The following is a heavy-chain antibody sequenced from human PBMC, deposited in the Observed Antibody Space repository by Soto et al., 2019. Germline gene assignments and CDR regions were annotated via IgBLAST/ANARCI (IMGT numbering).Heavy chain of an antibody. CDR3: ARDSNGDEGGYFDY. Sequence: GGSLRLSCAASGFTFSSYAMHWVRQAPGKGLEYVSAISSNGGSTYYANSVKGRFTISRDNSKNTLYLQMGSLRAEDMAVYYCARDSNGDEGGYFDYWGQGTLVTVSS. J-gene: IGHJ4*02. CDR2: ISSNGGST. D-gene: IGHD4-17*01. CDR1: GFTFSSYA. V-gene: IGHV3-64*01.